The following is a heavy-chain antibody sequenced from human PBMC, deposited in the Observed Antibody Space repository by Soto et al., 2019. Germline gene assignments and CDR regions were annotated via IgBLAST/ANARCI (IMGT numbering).Heavy chain of an antibody. V-gene: IGHV3-23*01. CDR2: ISTSGGTT. J-gene: IGHJ4*02. CDR1: GFIFSNFA. CDR3: AKDVAPLAVRY. Sequence: GGSLRLSCAASGFIFSNFAMTWVRQAPGTGLEWVSFISTSGGTTYYADSVRGRFTISRDNSKNTLYLQLNSLRAEDTAVYYCAKDVAPLAVRYWGQGTLVTVSS. D-gene: IGHD3-10*01.